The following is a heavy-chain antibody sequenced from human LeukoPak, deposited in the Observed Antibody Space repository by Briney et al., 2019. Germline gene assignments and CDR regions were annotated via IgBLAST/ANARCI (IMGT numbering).Heavy chain of an antibody. D-gene: IGHD1-26*01. CDR2: INSDGSST. J-gene: IGHJ4*02. Sequence: PGGSLRLSCAASGFTFSSYWMHWVRQAPGKGLMWVSRINSDGSSTSYADSVKGRFTISRDNAKNTLYLQMNSLRAEDTAVYYYARGRYSGSYFDYWGQGTLVTVSS. CDR1: GFTFSSYW. CDR3: ARGRYSGSYFDY. V-gene: IGHV3-74*01.